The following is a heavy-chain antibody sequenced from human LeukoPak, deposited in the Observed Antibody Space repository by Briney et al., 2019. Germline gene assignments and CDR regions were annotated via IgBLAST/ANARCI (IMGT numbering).Heavy chain of an antibody. J-gene: IGHJ5*02. Sequence: ASVKVSCKASGYTFTGHYMHWVRQAPGQGLEWMGWINPNRGGTNYAQKFQGRVTMTRDTSISTAYMELSRLRSDDTAVYYCARGLVLRRTPSDPWGQGTLVTVSS. CDR1: GYTFTGHY. CDR3: ARGLVLRRTPSDP. CDR2: INPNRGGT. D-gene: IGHD4-17*01. V-gene: IGHV1-2*02.